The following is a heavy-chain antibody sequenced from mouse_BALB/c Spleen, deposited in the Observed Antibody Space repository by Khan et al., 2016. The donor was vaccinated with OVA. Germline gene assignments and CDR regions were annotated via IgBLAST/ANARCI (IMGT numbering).Heavy chain of an antibody. CDR1: GYTFTNYV. J-gene: IGHJ3*01. D-gene: IGHD4-1*01. CDR2: INPDNAGT. CDR3: SREASSWDFSFPY. Sequence: VRLQQSGPELVEPGASVKMSCKASGYTFTNYVIHWVKQKPGQGLEWIGYINPDNAGTRYNEKFKGKATLTSDISSTSAYMELLSLTSEDSAVYYWSREASSWDFSFPYWGQGTLVTVSA. V-gene: IGHV1S136*01.